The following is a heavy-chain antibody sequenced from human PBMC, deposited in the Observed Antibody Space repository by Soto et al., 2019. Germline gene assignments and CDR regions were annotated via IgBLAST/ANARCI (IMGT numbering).Heavy chain of an antibody. V-gene: IGHV4-31*03. CDR2: IYYSGST. CDR1: GGSISSGGYY. J-gene: IGHJ6*03. Sequence: SETLSLTCTVSGGSISSGGYYWSWIRQHPGKGLEWIGYIYYSGSTYYNPSLKSRVTISVDTSKNQFSLKLSSVTAADTAVYYCARRRELRETAYYYYYYYMDVWGKGTTVTVSS. D-gene: IGHD1-7*01. CDR3: ARRRELRETAYYYYYYYMDV.